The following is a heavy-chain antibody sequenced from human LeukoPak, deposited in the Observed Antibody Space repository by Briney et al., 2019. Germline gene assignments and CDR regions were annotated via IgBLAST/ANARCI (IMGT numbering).Heavy chain of an antibody. Sequence: QPGASLRLSCAASGFTFSNYAMSWVRQAAGKGLEWVSAISGSDGTIYYADSVKGRFTISRDNSKNTLHLQMDSLRAEDTAVYYCARRVTTVTPVPFDYWGQGTLVTVSS. V-gene: IGHV3-23*01. D-gene: IGHD4-17*01. CDR2: ISGSDGTI. CDR1: GFTFSNYA. J-gene: IGHJ4*02. CDR3: ARRVTTVTPVPFDY.